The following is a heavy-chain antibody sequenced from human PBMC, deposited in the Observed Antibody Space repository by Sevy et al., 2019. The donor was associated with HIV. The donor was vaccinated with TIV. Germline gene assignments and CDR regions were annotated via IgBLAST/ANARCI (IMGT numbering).Heavy chain of an antibody. CDR1: GFTFDEYG. CDR3: AKDSSIEGGIAAVGTGIFDF. Sequence: GGSLRLSCAASGFTFDEYGMHWVRQAPGKGLEWVSGINWNSGNIGYADSVKGRFTISKDHAKNSLYLQMNSLRAEDTALYYCAKDSSIEGGIAAVGTGIFDFWGQGTLVTVSS. V-gene: IGHV3-9*01. J-gene: IGHJ4*02. D-gene: IGHD6-13*01. CDR2: INWNSGNI.